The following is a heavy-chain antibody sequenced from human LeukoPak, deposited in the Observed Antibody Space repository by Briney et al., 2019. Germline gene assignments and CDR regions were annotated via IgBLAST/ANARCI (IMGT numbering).Heavy chain of an antibody. CDR2: IYNSETT. V-gene: IGHV4-59*01. CDR1: GASISRYY. CDR3: AGGGYCSSSSCFAPLFDW. J-gene: IGHJ4*02. D-gene: IGHD2-2*01. Sequence: SETLSLTCTVSGASISRYYWSWIRQSPGKGLEWIGYIYNSETTNYNPSPKSRVAMSLYTSRSQFSLRLRSVTAADTALYFCAGGGYCSSSSCFAPLFDWWGRGTLVTVSS.